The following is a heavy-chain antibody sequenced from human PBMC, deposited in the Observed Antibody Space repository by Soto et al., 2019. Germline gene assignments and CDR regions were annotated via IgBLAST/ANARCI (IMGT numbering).Heavy chain of an antibody. CDR3: ARGVKKDYYYYNYMDV. CDR1: GYTFTSYY. V-gene: IGHV1-46*03. Sequence: ASVKVSCKASGYTFTSYYMHWVRQAPGQGLEWMGIINPSGGSTSYAQKFQGRVTMTRDTSTSTVYMELSSLRSEDTAVYYCARGVKKDYYYYNYMDVWGKGTTVTVSS. J-gene: IGHJ6*03. CDR2: INPSGGST.